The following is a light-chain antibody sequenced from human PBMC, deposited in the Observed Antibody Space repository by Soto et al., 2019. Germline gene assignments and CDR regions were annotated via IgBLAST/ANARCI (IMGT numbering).Light chain of an antibody. CDR1: QSVSSSY. CDR3: QQYGSSPPT. V-gene: IGKV3-20*01. CDR2: GAS. J-gene: IGKJ1*01. Sequence: EIVLTQSPGTLSLSPGARAPLSCRASQSVSSSYLAWYQQKPGQAPRLLIYGASSRATGIPDRFSGSGSGTDFTLTISRLEPEDFAVYYCQQYGSSPPTFGQGTKVDIK.